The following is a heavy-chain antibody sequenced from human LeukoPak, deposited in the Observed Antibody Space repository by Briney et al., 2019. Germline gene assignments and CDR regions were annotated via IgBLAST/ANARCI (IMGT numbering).Heavy chain of an antibody. CDR3: AREPTTVISRPYKFRY. CDR1: GGSFIGYH. D-gene: IGHD4-23*01. CDR2: INHSGAT. Sequence: NPSETLSLTCAVSGGSFIGYHWNWVRQLPGKGLEWIGEINHSGATNYNPSLKSRVTISVETSKNQFSLKLRSMTAADTAVYYCAREPTTVISRPYKFRYWGPGTLVTVSS. J-gene: IGHJ4*02. V-gene: IGHV4-34*01.